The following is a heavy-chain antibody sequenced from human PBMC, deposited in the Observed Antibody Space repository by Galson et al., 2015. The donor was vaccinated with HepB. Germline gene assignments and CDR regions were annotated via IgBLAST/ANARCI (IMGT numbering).Heavy chain of an antibody. V-gene: IGHV3-33*08. D-gene: IGHD3-10*01. J-gene: IGHJ4*02. CDR1: GFTFSSYG. CDR3: ARESVGGYYGSGSKHFDY. CDR2: IWYDGSNK. Sequence: SLRLSCAASGFTFSSYGMHWVRQAPGKGLEWVAVIWYDGSNKYYADSVKGRFTISRDNSKNTLYLQMNSLRAEDTAVYYCARESVGGYYGSGSKHFDYWGQGTLVTVSS.